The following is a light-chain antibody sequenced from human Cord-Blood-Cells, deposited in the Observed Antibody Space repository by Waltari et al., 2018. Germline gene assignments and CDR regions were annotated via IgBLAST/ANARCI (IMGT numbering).Light chain of an antibody. J-gene: IGLJ2*01. V-gene: IGLV2-23*01. CDR2: EGS. Sequence: QSALTHPASVSGSPGQSHTLSCPGTTSDVGRYNLVSWYQQHTGKAPKLMIYEGSKRPSGVSNRFSGSKSGNTASLTISGLQAEDEADYYCCSYAGSVVFGGGTKLTVL. CDR3: CSYAGSVV. CDR1: TSDVGRYNL.